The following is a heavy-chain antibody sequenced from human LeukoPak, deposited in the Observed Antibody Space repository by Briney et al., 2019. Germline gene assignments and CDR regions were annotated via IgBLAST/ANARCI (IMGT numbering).Heavy chain of an antibody. CDR2: IWYDGSNK. V-gene: IGHV3-33*01. CDR3: ARAGYSYGYTEMYFDY. D-gene: IGHD5-18*01. CDR1: GFTFSSYG. J-gene: IGHJ4*02. Sequence: PGRSVRLSCAASGFTFSSYGMHWVRQAPGKGLEWVAVIWYDGSNKYYADSVKGRFTISRDNSKNTLYLQMNSLRAEDTAVYYCARAGYSYGYTEMYFDYWGQGTLVTVSS.